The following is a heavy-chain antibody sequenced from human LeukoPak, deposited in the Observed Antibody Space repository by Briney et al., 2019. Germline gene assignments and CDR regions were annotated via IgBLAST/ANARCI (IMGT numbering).Heavy chain of an antibody. J-gene: IGHJ4*02. CDR3: ASLYKYFDY. CDR2: IYYSGST. V-gene: IGHV4-39*01. Sequence: PSETLSLTCTVSGGSISSSSYYWGWIRQPPGKGLEWIGSIYYSGSTYYNPSLKSRVTISVDTSKNQFSLKLNSVTAADTAVYYYASLYKYFDYWGQGTLVTVSS. CDR1: GGSISSSSYY. D-gene: IGHD1-14*01.